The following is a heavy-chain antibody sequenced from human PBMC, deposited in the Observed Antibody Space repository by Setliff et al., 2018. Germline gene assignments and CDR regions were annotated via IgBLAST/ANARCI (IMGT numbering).Heavy chain of an antibody. J-gene: IGHJ6*03. V-gene: IGHV1-2*06. CDR3: ARGRGSYYYYMDV. D-gene: IGHD1-26*01. CDR1: GYTFTGYY. Sequence: ASVKVSCKASGYTFTGYYMHWVRQAPGQGLEWMGRINPNSGGTNYAQKFQGRVTMTRDTSISTAYMELSRLRSDNTAVYYCARGRGSYYYYMDVWGKGTTVTVSS. CDR2: INPNSGGT.